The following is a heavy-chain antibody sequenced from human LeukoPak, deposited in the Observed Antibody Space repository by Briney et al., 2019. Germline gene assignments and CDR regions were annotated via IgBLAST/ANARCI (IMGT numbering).Heavy chain of an antibody. CDR3: ARALSWTTESYYYMDV. V-gene: IGHV1-8*01. CDR2: MNPNSLNT. Sequence: GASVKVSCKTSGYTFMSYDINWVRQATGQGLEGMGWMNPNSLNTGYGQRFQGRVTMTMNTSMSTAYMELSSLRSEDTAVYYCARALSWTTESYYYMDVWGKGTTVTVSS. D-gene: IGHD3/OR15-3a*01. J-gene: IGHJ6*03. CDR1: GYTFMSYD.